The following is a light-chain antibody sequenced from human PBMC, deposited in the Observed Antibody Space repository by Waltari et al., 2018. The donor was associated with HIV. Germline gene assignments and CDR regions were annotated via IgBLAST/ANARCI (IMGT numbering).Light chain of an antibody. CDR2: GAS. V-gene: IGKV3-20*01. CDR3: QQYGSSPFT. CDR1: QSVSSSY. Sequence: EIVLTQSPGTLSLSPGERATLSCRASQSVSSSYLAWYQQKPGQACRLLICGASSRATGIPDRFSGRGSETDFTLTISRLAPEDFAVYYCQQYGSSPFTFGPGTKVDIK. J-gene: IGKJ3*01.